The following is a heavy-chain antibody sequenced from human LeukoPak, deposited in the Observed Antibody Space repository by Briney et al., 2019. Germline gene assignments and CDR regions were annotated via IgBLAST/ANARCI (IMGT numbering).Heavy chain of an antibody. Sequence: SETLSLTCTVSRGSISCYYWSWIRQPPGQGLEWIGYIYYSGSTNYNPSLDSRVAISVDTSKTQFSLNLSSVTAADTAVYYWAREGVSAATFDSWGQGTLVTVSS. J-gene: IGHJ4*02. D-gene: IGHD6-13*01. V-gene: IGHV4-59*01. CDR2: IYYSGST. CDR1: RGSISCYY. CDR3: AREGVSAATFDS.